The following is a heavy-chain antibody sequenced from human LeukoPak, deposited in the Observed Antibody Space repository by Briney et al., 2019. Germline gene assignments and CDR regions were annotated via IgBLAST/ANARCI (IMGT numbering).Heavy chain of an antibody. V-gene: IGHV1-2*02. CDR3: ARHAPLDY. Sequence: ASLKVSCKASGYTFTGYYMHWVRQTSGQGLEWLAWIPPNSGGTHSARQGHHHQGHVHQHSLHGAGQADTAVYYCARHAPLDYWGQGTLVIVSS. CDR2: IPPNSGGT. CDR1: GYTFTGYY. J-gene: IGHJ4*02.